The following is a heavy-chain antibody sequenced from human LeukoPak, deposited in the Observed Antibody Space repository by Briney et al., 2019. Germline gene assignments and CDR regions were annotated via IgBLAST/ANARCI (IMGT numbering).Heavy chain of an antibody. J-gene: IGHJ3*02. D-gene: IGHD2-2*01. CDR2: ISGSGSDT. Sequence: PGGSLRLSCAASGFTFSGYAMSWVRQAPGKGLEWVSAISGSGSDTEYADSVKGRFTISRDNSKTTLYLQMSSLRVEDTAVYYCAKCSATCYANAFDIWGQGTMVTVSS. CDR3: AKCSATCYANAFDI. V-gene: IGHV3-23*01. CDR1: GFTFSGYA.